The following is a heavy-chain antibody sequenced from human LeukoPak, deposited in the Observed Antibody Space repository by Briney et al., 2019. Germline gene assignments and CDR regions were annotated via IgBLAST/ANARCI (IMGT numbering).Heavy chain of an antibody. CDR3: TGGSRLPLGY. CDR2: IYSGETT. Sequence: PGGSLRLSCAASGFTISSNYMNWVRQAPGTGLEWVSIIYSGETTHYADSVKGRFTISRDNSKNTVYLQMNSLRAEDTAVYYCTGGSRLPLGYWGQGTLVTVSS. V-gene: IGHV3-53*01. CDR1: GFTISSNY. D-gene: IGHD2-2*01. J-gene: IGHJ4*02.